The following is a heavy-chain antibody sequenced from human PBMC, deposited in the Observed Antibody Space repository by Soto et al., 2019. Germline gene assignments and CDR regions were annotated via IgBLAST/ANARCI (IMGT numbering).Heavy chain of an antibody. J-gene: IGHJ1*01. CDR1: GFTFSSYA. CDR3: AKVGWDTMTTVTRGYFQH. Sequence: VQLLESGGGLVQPGGSLRLSCAASGFTFSSYAMNWVRQAPGKGLEWVSTISGRGGGTYYADSVKGRFTISSDQSKITLYLQMNSLRAEDTAVYYCAKVGWDTMTTVTRGYFQHWGQGTLVTVSS. D-gene: IGHD4-17*01. V-gene: IGHV3-23*01. CDR2: ISGRGGGT.